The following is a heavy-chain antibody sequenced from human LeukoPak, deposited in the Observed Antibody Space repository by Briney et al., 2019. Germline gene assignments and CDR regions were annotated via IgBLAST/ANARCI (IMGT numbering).Heavy chain of an antibody. CDR3: ATRIAVAGYPDY. J-gene: IGHJ4*02. D-gene: IGHD6-19*01. CDR2: ISYDGSNK. V-gene: IGHV3-30*03. Sequence: LXLXXAAXXFTFSSXXXHWVRQAPGXXLEXVAVISYDGSNKYYADSVKGRFTISRDNSKNTLYLQMNSLRAEDTAEYYCATRIAVAGYPDYWGQGTLVTVSS. CDR1: XFTFSSXX.